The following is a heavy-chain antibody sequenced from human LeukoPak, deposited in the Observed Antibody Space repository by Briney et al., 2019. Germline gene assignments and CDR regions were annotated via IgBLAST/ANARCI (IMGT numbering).Heavy chain of an antibody. Sequence: GGSLRLSCAASGFTVSSNYMSWVRQAPGKGLEWVSVIYSGGSTYYAGSVKGRFTISRDNSKNTLYLQMNSLRAEDTAVYYCARDSRGLDAFDIWGQGTMVTVSS. D-gene: IGHD3-22*01. J-gene: IGHJ3*02. CDR2: IYSGGST. CDR1: GFTVSSNY. V-gene: IGHV3-66*02. CDR3: ARDSRGLDAFDI.